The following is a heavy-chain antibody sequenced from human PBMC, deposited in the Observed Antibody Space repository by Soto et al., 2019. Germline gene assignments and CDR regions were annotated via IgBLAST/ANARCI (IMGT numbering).Heavy chain of an antibody. J-gene: IGHJ6*02. Sequence: GGSLRLACAASGFIFSSYGMHWVRQAPGQGLEWVAVISYDGSNKYYADSVKGRFTISRDNSKNTLYLQMNSLTAEDTAVYYCAKGARDTAMVYYYYGLDVWGQGTTVTV. D-gene: IGHD5-18*01. CDR2: ISYDGSNK. CDR3: AKGARDTAMVYYYYGLDV. CDR1: GFIFSSYG. V-gene: IGHV3-30*18.